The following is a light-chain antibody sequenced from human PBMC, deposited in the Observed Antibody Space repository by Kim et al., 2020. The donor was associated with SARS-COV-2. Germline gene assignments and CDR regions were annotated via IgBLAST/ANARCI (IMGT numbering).Light chain of an antibody. CDR1: QSVSSSY. CDR2: GAS. CDR3: QQYGSSPYT. J-gene: IGKJ2*01. Sequence: EIVLTQSPGTLSLSPGERATLSCRASQSVSSSYLAWYQQKPGQAPRLLIYGASSRATGIPDRFSGSGSGTDFTLTISRLEPEDFAVYYCQQYGSSPYTFGQGTTLEF. V-gene: IGKV3-20*01.